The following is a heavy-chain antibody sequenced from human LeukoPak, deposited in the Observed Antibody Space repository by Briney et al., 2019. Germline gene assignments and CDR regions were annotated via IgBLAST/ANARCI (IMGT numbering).Heavy chain of an antibody. CDR3: ARARESMTTAGSYFDF. CDR1: GGSISSGDCS. J-gene: IGHJ4*02. D-gene: IGHD6-13*01. CDR2: IWHSGHT. V-gene: IGHV4-30-2*01. Sequence: SETLSLTCAVSGGSISSGDCSWSWIRQPPGSGLEWIGYIWHSGHTNYNPSLRSRVTISLGRSNTQFSLRLNSVTAADTAVYYCARARESMTTAGSYFDFWGQGTLVTVSS.